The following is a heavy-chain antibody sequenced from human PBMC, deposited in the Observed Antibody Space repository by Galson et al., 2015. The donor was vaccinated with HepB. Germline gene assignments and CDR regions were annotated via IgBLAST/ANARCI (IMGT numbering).Heavy chain of an antibody. CDR1: GFTFSSYA. Sequence: SLRLSCAASGFTFSSYAMHWVRQAPGKGLEYVSAISSNGGSTYYADSVKGRFTISRDNSKNTLYLQMSSLRAEDTAVYYCVKDDRPGYSESLPPAFDIWGQGTMVTVSS. V-gene: IGHV3-64D*06. CDR3: VKDDRPGYSESLPPAFDI. D-gene: IGHD3-22*01. J-gene: IGHJ3*02. CDR2: ISSNGGST.